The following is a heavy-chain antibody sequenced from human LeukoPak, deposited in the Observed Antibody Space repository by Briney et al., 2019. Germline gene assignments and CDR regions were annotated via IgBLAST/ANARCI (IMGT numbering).Heavy chain of an antibody. CDR2: ISSSSSYI. CDR3: ARDLWYSSSWYQYYYYYMDV. Sequence: GGSLRLSCAASGFTFSSYGMNWVRQAPGKGLEWVSSISSSSSYIYYADSVKGRFTISRDNAKNSLYLQMNSLRAEDTAVYYCARDLWYSSSWYQYYYYYMDVWGKGTTVTVSS. V-gene: IGHV3-21*01. CDR1: GFTFSSYG. J-gene: IGHJ6*03. D-gene: IGHD6-13*01.